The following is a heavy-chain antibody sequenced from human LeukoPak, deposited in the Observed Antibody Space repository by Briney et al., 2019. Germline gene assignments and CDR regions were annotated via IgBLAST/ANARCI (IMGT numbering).Heavy chain of an antibody. CDR3: ARGSYYDSSGYYSFSFFDY. Sequence: SETLSLTCSVSGGSISSYYWSWIRQPPGKGLEWIGYIYYSGSTNYNPSLKSRVTISADTSKNQFSLKLSSVTAADTAVYYCARGSYYDSSGYYSFSFFDYWGQGTLVTVSS. CDR2: IYYSGST. D-gene: IGHD3-22*01. CDR1: GGSISSYY. V-gene: IGHV4-59*01. J-gene: IGHJ4*02.